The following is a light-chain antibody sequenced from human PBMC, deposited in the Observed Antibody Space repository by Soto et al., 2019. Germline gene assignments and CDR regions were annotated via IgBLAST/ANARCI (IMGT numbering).Light chain of an antibody. CDR1: QTIRGNE. CDR2: RGS. J-gene: IGKJ1*01. CDR3: QDYETSPPWT. V-gene: IGKV3-20*01. Sequence: VLTQSPGTLSLSPGERTTLSCRASQTIRGNELAWYQQKPGQPRRLLIYRGSSRAPGIPGRFSGRGSGTEFTLSISSLKPEDFAVYYCQDYETSPPWTFGQGTRVEIK.